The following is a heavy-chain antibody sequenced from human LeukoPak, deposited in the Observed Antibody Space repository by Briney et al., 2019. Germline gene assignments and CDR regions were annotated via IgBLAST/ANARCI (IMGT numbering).Heavy chain of an antibody. J-gene: IGHJ4*02. CDR3: ARAFGIAAPPG. CDR1: GFTFSSDS. V-gene: IGHV3-21*01. Sequence: PGGSLRLSCAASGFTFSSDSMNWGRQAPGKGVGGGSSISSSSSYIYYADSVKGRFTISRDNAKNSLYLQMNSLRAEDTAVYYCARAFGIAAPPGWGQGTLVTVSS. CDR2: ISSSSSYI. D-gene: IGHD6-13*01.